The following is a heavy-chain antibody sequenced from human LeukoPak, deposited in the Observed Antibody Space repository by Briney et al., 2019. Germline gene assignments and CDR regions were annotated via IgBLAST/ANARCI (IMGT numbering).Heavy chain of an antibody. Sequence: GGSLRLSCAASGFTFSSYAMSWVRQAPGKGLEWVSAISGSGGSTYYADSVKGRFTISRDNAKNSLYLQMNSLRAEDTAVYYCARDRSFGAIAVAGVSPDYWGQGTLVTVSS. D-gene: IGHD6-19*01. J-gene: IGHJ4*02. CDR2: ISGSGGST. CDR1: GFTFSSYA. V-gene: IGHV3-23*01. CDR3: ARDRSFGAIAVAGVSPDY.